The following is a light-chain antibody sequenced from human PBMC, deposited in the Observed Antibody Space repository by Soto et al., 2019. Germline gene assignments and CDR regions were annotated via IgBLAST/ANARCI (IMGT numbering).Light chain of an antibody. Sequence: DIQMTQPPSSLSASVGDIVTITCLASQSISSYLNWYQQKPGKAPKLLIFAASSLQSGVPSRFSGSRSGPDFTLTISSLQTEDFATYYCQQSYSSPPTFGQGTKVDIK. CDR3: QQSYSSPPT. CDR2: AAS. V-gene: IGKV1-39*01. J-gene: IGKJ1*01. CDR1: QSISSY.